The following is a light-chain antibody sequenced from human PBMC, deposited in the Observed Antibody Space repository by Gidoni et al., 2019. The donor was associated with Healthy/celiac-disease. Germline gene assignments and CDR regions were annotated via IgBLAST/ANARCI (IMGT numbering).Light chain of an antibody. CDR2: SNN. CDR3: AAWDDSLSGYVV. Sequence: QSVLTQPPSASGTPGQRVTISCSGSSTNIGSNYVYWYQQLPGTAPKLLIYSNNQPPSGVPGRFSGSKSGTSASLASSGLRSEDEADYYCAAWDDSLSGYVVFGGGTKLTVL. CDR1: STNIGSNY. V-gene: IGLV1-47*02. J-gene: IGLJ2*01.